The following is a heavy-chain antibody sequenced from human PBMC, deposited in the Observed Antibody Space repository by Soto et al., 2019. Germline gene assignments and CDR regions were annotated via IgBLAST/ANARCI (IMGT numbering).Heavy chain of an antibody. CDR3: AKDIGYSYGYGSLAFDI. J-gene: IGHJ3*02. D-gene: IGHD5-18*01. CDR1: GFTFDDYA. CDR2: ISWNSGSI. Sequence: SLRLSCAASGFTFDDYAMHWVRQAPGKGLEWVSGISWNSGSIGYADSVKGRFTISRDNAKNSLYLQMNSLRAEDTALYYCAKDIGYSYGYGSLAFDIWGQGTMVTVSS. V-gene: IGHV3-9*01.